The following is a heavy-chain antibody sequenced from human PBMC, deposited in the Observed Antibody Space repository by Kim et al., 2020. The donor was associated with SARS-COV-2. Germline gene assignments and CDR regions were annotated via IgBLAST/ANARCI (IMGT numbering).Heavy chain of an antibody. CDR2: IYYSGST. Sequence: SETLSLTCTVSGGSISSYYWSWIRQPPGKGLEWIGYIYYSGSTNYNPSLKSRVTISVDTSKNQFSLKLSSVTAADTAVYYCARAGTNWNYVPQPLFDYWGQGTLVTVSS. CDR3: ARAGTNWNYVPQPLFDY. D-gene: IGHD1-7*01. J-gene: IGHJ4*02. V-gene: IGHV4-59*01. CDR1: GGSISSYY.